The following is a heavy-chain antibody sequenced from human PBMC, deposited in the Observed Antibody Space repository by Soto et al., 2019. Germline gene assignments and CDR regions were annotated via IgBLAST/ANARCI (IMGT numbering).Heavy chain of an antibody. CDR3: ASGRQAPQYYFDF. Sequence: PSETLSLTCTVSGGSLSGGSYYWSWIRQPPGKGLEWIAYIYYTGITNYNPSLKSRVTISLDTSKNQFSLGLRFVTAADTAVYYCASGRQAPQYYFDFWGQGSLVTVSS. D-gene: IGHD1-26*01. CDR2: IYYTGIT. V-gene: IGHV4-61*01. CDR1: GGSLSGGSYY. J-gene: IGHJ4*02.